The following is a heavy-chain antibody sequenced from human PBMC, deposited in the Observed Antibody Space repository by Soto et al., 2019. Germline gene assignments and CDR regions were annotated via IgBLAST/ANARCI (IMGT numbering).Heavy chain of an antibody. CDR1: GFTFSSYA. CDR3: AKVGDGSGWYIGSG. CDR2: ISGSGGST. D-gene: IGHD6-19*01. Sequence: GGSLRLSCAASGFTFSSYAMSWVRQAPGKGLEWVSAISGSGGSTYYADSVKGRFTISRDNSKNTLYLQMNSLRAEDTAVYYCAKVGDGSGWYIGSGWGQGTLVTVSS. V-gene: IGHV3-23*01. J-gene: IGHJ4*02.